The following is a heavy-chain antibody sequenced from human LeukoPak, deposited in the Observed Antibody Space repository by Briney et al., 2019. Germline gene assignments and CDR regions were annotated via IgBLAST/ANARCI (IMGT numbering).Heavy chain of an antibody. Sequence: SETLSLTCTVSGGSISSSSYYWGWIRQPPGKGLEWIGSIYYSGSTYYNPSLKSRVTISVDTSKNQFSLKLSSVTAVDTAVYYCYIYDYVWGSYRRHFDYWGQGTLVTVSS. CDR3: YIYDYVWGSYRRHFDY. D-gene: IGHD3-16*02. V-gene: IGHV4-39*01. CDR1: GGSISSSSYY. CDR2: IYYSGST. J-gene: IGHJ4*02.